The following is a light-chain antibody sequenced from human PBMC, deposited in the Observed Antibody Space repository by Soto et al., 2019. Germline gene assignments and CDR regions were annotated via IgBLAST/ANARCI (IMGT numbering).Light chain of an antibody. CDR1: QSVSNF. V-gene: IGKV3-11*01. CDR2: DPS. CDR3: QQRRTWPPLT. J-gene: IGKJ4*01. Sequence: EIVLTQSPATLSLSPGERATLSCRASQSVSNFLAWYQQKPGQAPRLLIYDPSTRATGIPARFSGSGSGTDFALTISSLEPEDFAVYYCQQRRTWPPLTFGGGTKVEIK.